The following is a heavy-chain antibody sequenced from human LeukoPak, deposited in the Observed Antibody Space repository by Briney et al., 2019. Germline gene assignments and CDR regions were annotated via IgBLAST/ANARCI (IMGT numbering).Heavy chain of an antibody. CDR1: GGSFSGYY. J-gene: IGHJ6*03. CDR3: ARESPHSSSWYDYYYYMDV. D-gene: IGHD6-13*01. CDR2: INHSGST. V-gene: IGHV4-34*01. Sequence: ASETLSLTCAVYGGSFSGYYWSWIRQPPGKGLEWIGEINHSGSTNYNPSLKSRVTISVDTSKNQFSLKLSSVTAADTAVYYCARESPHSSSWYDYYYYMDVWGKGTTVTVSS.